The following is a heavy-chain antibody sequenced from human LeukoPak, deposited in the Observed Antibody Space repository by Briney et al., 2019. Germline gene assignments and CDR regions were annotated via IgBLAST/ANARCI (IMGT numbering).Heavy chain of an antibody. D-gene: IGHD3-3*01. CDR3: TRGFFWY. CDR2: IKYDGSEE. Sequence: GGSLRLSCVASGFTFRSYWMSWVRQVPGRGLEWVANIKYDGSEEYYVDSVRGRFTISRDNAMNSLFLQMNNLRAEDTAVYYCTRGFFWYWGQGTLVTVSS. V-gene: IGHV3-7*04. J-gene: IGHJ4*02. CDR1: GFTFRSYW.